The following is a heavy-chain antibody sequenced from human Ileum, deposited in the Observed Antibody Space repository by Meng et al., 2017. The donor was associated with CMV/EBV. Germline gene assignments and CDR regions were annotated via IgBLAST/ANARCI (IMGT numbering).Heavy chain of an antibody. D-gene: IGHD2-21*01. Sequence: ASVKVSCKTSGFTFTDYHIHWVRQAPGQGLEWMGWINPSTGGTNYAQRFQGRVTMTRDMSINTAYMELSRLRSDDTAVYYCARDKCDSDCQLGLLDSWGQGTLVTVSS. J-gene: IGHJ4*02. CDR1: GFTFTDYH. CDR3: ARDKCDSDCQLGLLDS. V-gene: IGHV1-2*02. CDR2: INPSTGGT.